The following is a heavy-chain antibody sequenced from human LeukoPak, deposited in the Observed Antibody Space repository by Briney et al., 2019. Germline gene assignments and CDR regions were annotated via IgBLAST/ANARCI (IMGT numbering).Heavy chain of an antibody. Sequence: SETLSLTCTVSGGSISGYYWNWTRQPAGKGLEWIGRMHTSGSTNHNPSLKSRITMSVDRSKNQFSLKLSSVTAADTAVYYCVRDSGSGWYDYWGQGTLVTVSS. CDR1: GGSISGYY. J-gene: IGHJ4*02. D-gene: IGHD6-19*01. CDR3: VRDSGSGWYDY. V-gene: IGHV4-4*07. CDR2: MHTSGST.